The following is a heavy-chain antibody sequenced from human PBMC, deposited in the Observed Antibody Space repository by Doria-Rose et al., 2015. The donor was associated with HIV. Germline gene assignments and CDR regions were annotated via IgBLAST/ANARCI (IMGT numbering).Heavy chain of an antibody. CDR1: GFTFSSHR. CDR2: ISSTSAYI. CDR3: ATGVTLDY. J-gene: IGHJ4*02. Sequence: DVQLVESGGGLVRPGGSLRLSCATSGFTFSSHRIHLVRQAPGNGLERVSSISSTSAYIDYADSLRSRFTISRDNARNSLYLQMDSLRVEDTAIYYCATGVTLDYWGQGTLVTVSS. D-gene: IGHD3-10*01. V-gene: IGHV3-21*01.